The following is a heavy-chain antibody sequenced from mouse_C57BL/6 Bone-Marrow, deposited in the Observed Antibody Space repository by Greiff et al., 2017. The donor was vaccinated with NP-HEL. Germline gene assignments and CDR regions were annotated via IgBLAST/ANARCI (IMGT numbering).Heavy chain of an antibody. D-gene: IGHD1-1*01. Sequence: VKLVESGGDLVKPGGSLKLSCAASGFTFSSYGMSWVRQTPDKRLEWVATISSGGSYTYYPDSVKGRFTISRDNAKNTLYLQMSSLKSEDTAMYYCARRCSSYFDYWGQGTTLTVSS. V-gene: IGHV5-6*02. CDR2: ISSGGSYT. CDR1: GFTFSSYG. J-gene: IGHJ2*01. CDR3: ARRCSSYFDY.